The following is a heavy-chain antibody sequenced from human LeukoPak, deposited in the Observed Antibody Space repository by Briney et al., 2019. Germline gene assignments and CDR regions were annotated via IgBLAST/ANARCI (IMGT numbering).Heavy chain of an antibody. V-gene: IGHV3-15*01. Sequence: GGSLRHSCAASGFSFTNAWMSWVRQAPSKGLEYIGRIKSKTDGGTPEYAAPVKGRFTISRDDSKDTLYLQMNSLKTEDTAVYYCTTLWGGGPDSWGQGTLVTVSS. CDR2: IKSKTDGGTP. J-gene: IGHJ4*02. CDR1: GFSFTNAW. CDR3: TTLWGGGPDS. D-gene: IGHD3-16*01.